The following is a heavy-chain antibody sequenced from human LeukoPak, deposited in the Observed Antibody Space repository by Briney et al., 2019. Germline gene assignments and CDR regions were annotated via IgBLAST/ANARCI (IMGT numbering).Heavy chain of an antibody. V-gene: IGHV4-59*11. CDR1: GDSITSHY. CDR2: LHYRGNT. D-gene: IGHD6-6*01. J-gene: IGHJ4*02. Sequence: SETLSLTCTVSGDSITSHYWSWIRQPPGKGLEWIGYLHYRGNTNHNSFLKSRMTISLDTSRNQFSLRLSSVTAADTAIYFCARESSTSQTNLFDSWGQGTLVTVSS. CDR3: ARESSTSQTNLFDS.